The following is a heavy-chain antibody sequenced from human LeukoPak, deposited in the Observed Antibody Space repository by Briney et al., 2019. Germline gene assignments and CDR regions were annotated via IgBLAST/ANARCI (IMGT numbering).Heavy chain of an antibody. CDR1: GGTFSSYA. CDR2: IIPIFGTA. V-gene: IGHV1-69*05. CDR3: ARGTDYSHAFDI. D-gene: IGHD5-12*01. Sequence: SVKVSCKASGGTFSSYAISWVRQAPGQGLEWMGGIIPIFGTANYAQKFQGRVTITTDESTSTAYMELSSLRFEDTAVYYCARGTDYSHAFDIWGQGTMVTVSS. J-gene: IGHJ3*02.